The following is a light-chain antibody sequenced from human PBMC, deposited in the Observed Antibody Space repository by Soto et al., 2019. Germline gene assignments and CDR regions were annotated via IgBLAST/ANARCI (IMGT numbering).Light chain of an antibody. J-gene: IGLJ3*02. CDR1: SSDVGGYNY. CDR3: SSYTDSNTWV. CDR2: EVN. Sequence: QSALTQPASVSGSPGQSITISCTGTSSDVGGYNYVSWYQQHPGKAPKLMIYEVNNRPSGVSNRFSGSKSGNTASLTISGLQAEDEADYYCSSYTDSNTWVFGGGTKVTVL. V-gene: IGLV2-14*01.